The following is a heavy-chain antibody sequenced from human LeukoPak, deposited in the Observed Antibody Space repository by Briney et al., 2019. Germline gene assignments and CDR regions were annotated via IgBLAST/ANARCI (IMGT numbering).Heavy chain of an antibody. Sequence: SETLSLTCTVSGGSISSSSYYWGWIRQPPGKGLEWIGSIYTSGSTNYNPSLKSRVTMSVDTSKNQFSLKLSSVTAADTAVYYCARARGGDVFDYWGQGTLVTVSS. CDR1: GGSISSSSYY. CDR3: ARARGGDVFDY. V-gene: IGHV4-39*07. D-gene: IGHD2-21*01. J-gene: IGHJ4*02. CDR2: IYTSGST.